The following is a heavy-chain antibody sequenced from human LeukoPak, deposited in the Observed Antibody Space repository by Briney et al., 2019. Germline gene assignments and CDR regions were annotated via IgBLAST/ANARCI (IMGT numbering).Heavy chain of an antibody. CDR3: ARAPTPHYYDSSGYGWLSY. CDR2: IIPIFGTA. V-gene: IGHV1-69*01. D-gene: IGHD3-22*01. CDR1: GGTFSSYA. J-gene: IGHJ4*02. Sequence: ASVKVSCKASGGTFSSYAISWVRQAPGQGLEWMGGIIPIFGTANYAQKFQGRVTITADESTSTAYMELSSLRSEDTAVYYCARAPTPHYYDSSGYGWLSYWGQGTLVTVSS.